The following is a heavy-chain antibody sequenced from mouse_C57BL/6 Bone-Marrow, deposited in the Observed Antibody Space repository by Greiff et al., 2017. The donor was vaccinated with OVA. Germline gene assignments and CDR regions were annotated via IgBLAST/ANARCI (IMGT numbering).Heavy chain of an antibody. D-gene: IGHD2-5*01. CDR1: GYTFTDHT. CDR2: IDPSDSYT. J-gene: IGHJ3*01. Sequence: QVQLQQSDAELVKPGASVKISCKVSGYTFTDHTIHWMKQRPGQGLEWIGVIDPSDSYTNYNQKFKGKATLTVDTSSSTAYMQLSSLTSEDSAVYYCARDYSNYGWFAYWGQGTLVTVSA. V-gene: IGHV1-59*01. CDR3: ARDYSNYGWFAY.